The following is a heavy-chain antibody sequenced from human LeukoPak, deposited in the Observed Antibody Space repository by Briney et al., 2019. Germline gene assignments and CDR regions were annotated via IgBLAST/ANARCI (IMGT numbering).Heavy chain of an antibody. V-gene: IGHV3-9*01. D-gene: IGHD3-22*01. CDR3: AKGRYYDSSALRQGDFDY. CDR1: GFTFDDYA. J-gene: IGHJ4*02. Sequence: GGSLRPSCAASGFTFDDYAMHWVRQAPGKGLEWVSGISWNSGSIGYADSVKGRFTISRDNAKNSLYLQMNSLRAEDTALYYCAKGRYYDSSALRQGDFDYWGQGTLVTVSS. CDR2: ISWNSGSI.